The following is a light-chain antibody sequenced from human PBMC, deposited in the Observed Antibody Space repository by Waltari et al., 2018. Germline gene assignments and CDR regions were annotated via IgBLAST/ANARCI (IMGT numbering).Light chain of an antibody. CDR1: QSLVYSDGNTY. CDR2: KVS. CDR3: MQGTHWQRT. Sequence: DVVMTRSPLSLPVTLGQPASISCRSSQSLVYSDGNTYLNWFQQRPGQSPRRLIYKVSNRDSGVPDRFSGSGSGTDFTLKISRVEAEDVGVYYCMQGTHWQRTFGQGTKVEIK. J-gene: IGKJ1*01. V-gene: IGKV2-30*01.